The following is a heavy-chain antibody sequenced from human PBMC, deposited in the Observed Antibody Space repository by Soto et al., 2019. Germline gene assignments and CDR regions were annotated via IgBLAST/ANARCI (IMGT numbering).Heavy chain of an antibody. J-gene: IGHJ6*02. Sequence: KPSETLSLTCAVYGGSFSGYYWSWIRQPPGKGLEWIGEINHSGSTNYNPSLKSRVTISVDTSKNQFSLKLSSVTAADTAVHYCARDAYGMDVWGQGTTVTVSS. CDR1: GGSFSGYY. CDR2: INHSGST. CDR3: ARDAYGMDV. V-gene: IGHV4-34*01.